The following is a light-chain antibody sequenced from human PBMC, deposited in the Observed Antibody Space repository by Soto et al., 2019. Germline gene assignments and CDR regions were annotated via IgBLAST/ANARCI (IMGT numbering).Light chain of an antibody. CDR3: QQYISVSLLT. CDR2: RAS. CDR1: QSISNW. J-gene: IGKJ4*01. V-gene: IGKV1-5*03. Sequence: PSTLSASVGDRVTTTCRASQSISNWLAWYQQKPGKAPKLLIYRASTLESGVPSRFSGSGSGTEFTLTISSLQPDDFSTYYCQQYISVSLLTFGGGTKVDIK.